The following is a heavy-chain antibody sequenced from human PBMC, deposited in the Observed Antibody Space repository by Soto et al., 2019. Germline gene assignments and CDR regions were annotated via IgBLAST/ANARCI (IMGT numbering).Heavy chain of an antibody. CDR2: IYYSGGT. Sequence: QVQLQESGPGLVKPSETLSLTCTVSGGSVSSGSYYWSWIRQPPGKGLEWIGYIYYSGGTNYNPSLKSRLTISVDTSKNQFSLKLSSVTAADTAVYYCAREAKNYGEYHNWGQGTLVTVSS. V-gene: IGHV4-61*01. CDR1: GGSVSSGSYY. CDR3: AREAKNYGEYHN. D-gene: IGHD4-17*01. J-gene: IGHJ4*02.